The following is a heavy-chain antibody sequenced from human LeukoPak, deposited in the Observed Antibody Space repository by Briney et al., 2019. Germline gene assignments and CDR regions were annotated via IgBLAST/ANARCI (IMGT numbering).Heavy chain of an antibody. CDR2: ISSSSSYI. Sequence: GGSLRLSCAASGFTFSSYSMNWVRQAPGKGLEWVSSISSSSSYIYYADSVKGRFTISRDNAKNSLYLQMNSLRAEDTAVYYCAREYSRLYGMDVWGQGTTVTVSS. CDR1: GFTFSSYS. D-gene: IGHD6-13*01. J-gene: IGHJ6*02. CDR3: AREYSRLYGMDV. V-gene: IGHV3-21*01.